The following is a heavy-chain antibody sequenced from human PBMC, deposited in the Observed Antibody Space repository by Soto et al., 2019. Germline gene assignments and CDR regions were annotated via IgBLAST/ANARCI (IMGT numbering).Heavy chain of an antibody. Sequence: EVQLVESGGGVVQPGGSLRLSCAASGFTCSSYWMSWVRQAPGKGLEWVANIKQDGSEKYYVDSVKGRFTISRDNARNSLYLQMNSLRAEDTAVYYCARGFDSDIWGQGTLVTVSS. CDR3: ARGFDSDI. J-gene: IGHJ4*02. D-gene: IGHD3-22*01. V-gene: IGHV3-7*01. CDR2: IKQDGSEK. CDR1: GFTCSSYW.